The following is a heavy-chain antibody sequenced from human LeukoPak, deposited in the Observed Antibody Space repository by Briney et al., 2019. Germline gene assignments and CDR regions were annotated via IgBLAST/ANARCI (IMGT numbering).Heavy chain of an antibody. CDR1: GFTFSSYA. V-gene: IGHV3-30-3*01. D-gene: IGHD5-12*01. CDR2: ISYDGSNK. Sequence: GGSLRLSCAASGFTFSSYAMHWVRQAPGKGLEWVAVISYDGSNKYYADSVKGRFTISRDNSKNTLYLQMNSLRAEDTAVYYCARGDVKWLRLGGEGDYWGQGTLVTVSS. J-gene: IGHJ4*02. CDR3: ARGDVKWLRLGGEGDY.